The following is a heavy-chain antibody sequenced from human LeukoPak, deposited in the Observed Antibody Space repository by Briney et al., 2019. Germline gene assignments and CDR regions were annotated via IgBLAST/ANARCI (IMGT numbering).Heavy chain of an antibody. V-gene: IGHV3-23*01. CDR2: ISGSGGGT. J-gene: IGHJ4*02. CDR3: AKGYYDILTGYFFDY. CDR1: GFTFSSYG. Sequence: GGSLRLSCAASGFTFSSYGMSWVRQAPGKGLEWVSAISGSGGGTYYADSVKGRFTISRDNSKNTLYLQMNSLRAEDTAVYYCAKGYYDILTGYFFDYWGQGTLVTVSS. D-gene: IGHD3-9*01.